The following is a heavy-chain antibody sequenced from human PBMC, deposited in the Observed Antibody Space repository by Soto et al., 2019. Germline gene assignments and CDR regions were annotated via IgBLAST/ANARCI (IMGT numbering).Heavy chain of an antibody. CDR1: GYTFSSYV. CDR2: IDAGNGNT. CDR3: ARDDSPDGPTVFDY. Sequence: APVKVYCKASGYTFSSYVIHWVRQAPGQRPEWMGWIDAGNGNTKYSERFQGRVTITRDTSASIVYMELSSLRSEDSAVYYCARDDSPDGPTVFDYWGPGTLVTVSS. V-gene: IGHV1-3*01. D-gene: IGHD2-21*01. J-gene: IGHJ4*02.